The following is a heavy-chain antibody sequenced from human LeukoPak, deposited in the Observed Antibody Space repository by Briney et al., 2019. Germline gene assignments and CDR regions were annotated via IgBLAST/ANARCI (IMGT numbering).Heavy chain of an antibody. V-gene: IGHV4-59*08. J-gene: IGHJ4*02. CDR2: FYNSGST. Sequence: SETLSLTCTVSGGSINSHYWTWIRQSPGKGLEWIGCFYNSGSTTYNPSLRSRVTISVDVSKSQVSLKLTSVTAADTALYYCASANKGLAFDSGGRGNLVTVSS. CDR1: GGSINSHY. D-gene: IGHD1/OR15-1a*01. CDR3: ASANKGLAFDS.